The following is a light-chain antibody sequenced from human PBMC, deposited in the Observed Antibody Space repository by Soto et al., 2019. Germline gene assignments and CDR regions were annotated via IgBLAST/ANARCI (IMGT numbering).Light chain of an antibody. CDR2: KAS. CDR3: QHYNSYPWT. Sequence: DIQMTQSPSTPSASVGDRVTITSRASQSITTWLAWYQQKPGKAPKLLIYKASSLESGVPSRFSGSGSGTEFTLTISRRQPDDFATYYCQHYNSYPWTFGQGTKVEIK. J-gene: IGKJ1*01. V-gene: IGKV1-5*03. CDR1: QSITTW.